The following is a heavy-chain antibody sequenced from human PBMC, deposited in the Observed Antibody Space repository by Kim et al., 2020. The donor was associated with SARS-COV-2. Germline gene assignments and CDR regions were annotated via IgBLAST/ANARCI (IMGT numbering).Heavy chain of an antibody. CDR3: TKVFEY. Sequence: NNDGTKTFYADSGRGRFTISRANSTNTVYLQMNRLGGEDTALYYCTKVFEYWGQGTLVTVSS. J-gene: IGHJ4*02. V-gene: IGHV3-74*01. CDR2: NNDGTKT.